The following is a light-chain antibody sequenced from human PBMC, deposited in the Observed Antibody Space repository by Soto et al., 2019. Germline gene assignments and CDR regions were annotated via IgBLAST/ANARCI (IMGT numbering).Light chain of an antibody. Sequence: DIVMTQSPDSLAVSLGERDTINCKSSQSVLYSSNNKNYLAWYQQRPGQPPKLLIYWASTRESGVPDRFSGSGSGTDFTLTITSLQAEDVAVYYCQQYECTPPTSGQGTKLEIK. CDR3: QQYECTPPT. J-gene: IGKJ2*01. CDR2: WAS. V-gene: IGKV4-1*01. CDR1: QSVLYSSNNKNY.